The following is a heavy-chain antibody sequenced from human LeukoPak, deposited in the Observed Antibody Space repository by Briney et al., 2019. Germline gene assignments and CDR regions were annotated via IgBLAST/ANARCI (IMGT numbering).Heavy chain of an antibody. J-gene: IGHJ4*02. CDR1: GFTFSSYE. V-gene: IGHV3-48*03. Sequence: GGSLRLSCAASGFTFSSYEMNWVRQAPGKGLEWVSYISSSGSTIYYADSVKGRFTISRDNSRNTLYLQMNSLRAEDTAVYYCAKAESSSWSQPNYFDYWGQGTLVTVSS. CDR2: ISSSGSTI. D-gene: IGHD6-13*01. CDR3: AKAESSSWSQPNYFDY.